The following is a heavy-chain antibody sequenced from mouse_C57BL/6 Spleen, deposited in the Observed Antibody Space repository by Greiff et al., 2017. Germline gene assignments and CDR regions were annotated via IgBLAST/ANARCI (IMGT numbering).Heavy chain of an antibody. J-gene: IGHJ3*01. CDR2: IDPSDSYT. CDR1: GYTFTSYW. CDR3: ARGGYDYDGGFAY. Sequence: QVQLQQPGAELVMPGASVKLSCKASGYTFTSYWMHWVKQRPGQGLEWIGEIDPSDSYTNYNQKFKGKSTLTVDKSSSTAYMQLSSLTSEDSAVYYCARGGYDYDGGFAYGGQGTLVTVSA. D-gene: IGHD2-4*01. V-gene: IGHV1-69*01.